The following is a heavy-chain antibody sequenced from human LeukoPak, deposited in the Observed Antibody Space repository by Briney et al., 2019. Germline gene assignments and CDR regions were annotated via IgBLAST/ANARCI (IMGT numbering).Heavy chain of an antibody. CDR1: GGSIISYY. CDR3: ARHSSGSGGAFQY. D-gene: IGHD6-19*01. J-gene: IGHJ4*02. CDR2: MDDSGST. Sequence: SETLSLTCTVSGGSIISYYWSWIRQPPGKGLEWIGYMDDSGSTNYNPSLTSRVTISEDTSKNQLSLKLGSVTAADTAVYYCARHSSGSGGAFQYWGQGTPVTVSS. V-gene: IGHV4-59*08.